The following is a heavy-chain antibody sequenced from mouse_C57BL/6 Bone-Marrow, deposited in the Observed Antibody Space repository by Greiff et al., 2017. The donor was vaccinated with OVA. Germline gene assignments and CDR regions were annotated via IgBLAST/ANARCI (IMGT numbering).Heavy chain of an antibody. Sequence: QVQLQQPGAELVKPGASVKMSCKASGYTFTSYWITWVKQRPGQGLEWIGDIYPGSGSTNYNEKFKSKATLTVDKSSSTAYLQLSSLTSEDSAVYYCARSFDLWDPYYAMDYWGQGTAVTVSS. CDR3: ARSFDLWDPYYAMDY. D-gene: IGHD4-1*01. CDR1: GYTFTSYW. J-gene: IGHJ4*01. V-gene: IGHV1-55*01. CDR2: IYPGSGST.